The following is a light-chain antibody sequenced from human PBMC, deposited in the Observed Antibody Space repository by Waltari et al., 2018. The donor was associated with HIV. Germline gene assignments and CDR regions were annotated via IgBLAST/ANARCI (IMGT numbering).Light chain of an antibody. V-gene: IGLV1-51*01. CDR3: GTWDSGLNAEV. J-gene: IGLJ3*02. CDR1: NIGRNF. CDR2: DNN. Sequence: NIGRNFVSWYQQFPGTAPKLLFFDNNKRPSGIPERFSVPDRFSGSKSGTSATLGITGLQIEDEADYYCGTWDSGLNAEVFGGGTKLIVV.